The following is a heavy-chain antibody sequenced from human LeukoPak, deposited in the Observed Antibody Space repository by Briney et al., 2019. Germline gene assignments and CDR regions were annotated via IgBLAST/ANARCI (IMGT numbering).Heavy chain of an antibody. V-gene: IGHV4-61*02. Sequence: SETLSLTCSVSVGSISSGDYYWSWIRQPAGKGLEWIGRVYTSGSTNYNPSLMSRVTISADTSRNQFSLRLSSVAAADTAVYYCARGGDAAPFDYWGQGTLVTVSS. J-gene: IGHJ4*02. D-gene: IGHD5-12*01. CDR1: VGSISSGDYY. CDR3: ARGGDAAPFDY. CDR2: VYTSGST.